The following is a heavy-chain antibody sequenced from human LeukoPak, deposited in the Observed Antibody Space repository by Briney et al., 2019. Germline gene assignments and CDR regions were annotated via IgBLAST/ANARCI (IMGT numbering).Heavy chain of an antibody. CDR3: AAYCSGGSCHGVFDY. J-gene: IGHJ4*02. V-gene: IGHV1-69*13. CDR2: IIPIFCTA. CDR1: RGTFSSYA. Sequence: SSVKVSCKASRGTFSSYAISWVRQAPGHGREWIGGIIPIFCTADHAQKFQGRVTITADESTSTAYMELSRLRSEDTAVYYCAAYCSGGSCHGVFDYWGQGTLVTVSS. D-gene: IGHD2-15*01.